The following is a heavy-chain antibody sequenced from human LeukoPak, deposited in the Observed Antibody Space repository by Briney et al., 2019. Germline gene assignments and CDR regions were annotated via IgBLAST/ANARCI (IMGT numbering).Heavy chain of an antibody. CDR1: GYTFTGYF. D-gene: IGHD5-12*01. CDR2: INPNSGAT. V-gene: IGHV1-2*02. J-gene: IGHJ4*02. Sequence: ASVTVSCKASGYTFTGYFMHWMRQAPGQGLEWMAWINPNSGATNYAPKVQGRVTLTRDTSITTAYMELSRLRSDDTAVYYCARDFGRYSGYDFDFWGQGTLVTVSS. CDR3: ARDFGRYSGYDFDF.